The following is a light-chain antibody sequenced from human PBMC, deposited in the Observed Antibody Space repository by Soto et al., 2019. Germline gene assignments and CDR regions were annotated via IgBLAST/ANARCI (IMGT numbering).Light chain of an antibody. CDR1: ESVSSSS. V-gene: IGKV3-20*01. CDR2: GAS. CDR3: QHYGTTPEVT. Sequence: VLTKYPGTLSLSPGGRATLSCRASESVSSSSLAWYQQKPGQAPRLLMHGASSRATGIPDRFSGSGSGADFTLTISRVEPEDFAVYYCQHYGTTPEVTFGQGTRLEIK. J-gene: IGKJ5*01.